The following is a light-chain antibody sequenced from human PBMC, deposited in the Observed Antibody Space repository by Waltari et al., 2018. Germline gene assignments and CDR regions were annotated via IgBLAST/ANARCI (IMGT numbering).Light chain of an antibody. J-gene: IGKJ1*01. V-gene: IGKV4-1*01. CDR2: WAS. Sequence: DIAMTQSPDSLPVSLGGTATITFKATVSVLHAADNTHYLSWYQQKRGQPPKLLIYWASTRASGVPDRFSGSGVLTDFTLTISNLQPEDVAVYYCQQYYVFPRTFGQGTKVTIK. CDR1: VSVLHAADNTHY. CDR3: QQYYVFPRT.